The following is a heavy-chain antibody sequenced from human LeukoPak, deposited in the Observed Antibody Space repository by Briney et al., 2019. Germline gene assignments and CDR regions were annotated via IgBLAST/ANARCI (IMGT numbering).Heavy chain of an antibody. Sequence: SETLSLTCTVSGGSISSSSYYWGWLRQSPGTGLEWIGSIYYSGTTYYNPSLKSRVTISIDTSKNQFSLKLSSVTAADTAMYYCARDNDQLGLDPFDYWGQGTLVTVSS. D-gene: IGHD1-1*01. CDR1: GGSISSSSYY. J-gene: IGHJ4*02. CDR3: ARDNDQLGLDPFDY. V-gene: IGHV4-39*07. CDR2: IYYSGTT.